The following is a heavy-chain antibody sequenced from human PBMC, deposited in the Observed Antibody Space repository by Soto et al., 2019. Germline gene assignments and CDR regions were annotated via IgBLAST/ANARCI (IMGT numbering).Heavy chain of an antibody. D-gene: IGHD6-13*01. CDR2: IYFSGST. V-gene: IGHV4-39*01. Sequence: SETLSLTCIVSGDSINSTSYYWGWIRQPPGQGLEWIASIYFSGSTYNNPSLKSRLTVSVDTSKSQFSLKSSSVTAADTALYYCARQRIVAAGTFVDYWGQGSLVTVSS. CDR1: GDSINSTSYY. CDR3: ARQRIVAAGTFVDY. J-gene: IGHJ4*02.